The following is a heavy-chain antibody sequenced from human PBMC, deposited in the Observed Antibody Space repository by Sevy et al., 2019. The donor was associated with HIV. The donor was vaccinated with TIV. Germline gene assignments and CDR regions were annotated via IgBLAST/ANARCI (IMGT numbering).Heavy chain of an antibody. Sequence: SETLSLTCTVSGGSISSYYWSWIRQPPGKGLEWIGYIYYSGSTNYNPSLKSRVTISVDTSKNQFSLKLSSVTAADTAVYYCAREGLTTVVTPRGNAFDIWGQWTMVTVSS. CDR2: IYYSGST. V-gene: IGHV4-59*01. J-gene: IGHJ3*02. CDR3: AREGLTTVVTPRGNAFDI. CDR1: GGSISSYY. D-gene: IGHD4-17*01.